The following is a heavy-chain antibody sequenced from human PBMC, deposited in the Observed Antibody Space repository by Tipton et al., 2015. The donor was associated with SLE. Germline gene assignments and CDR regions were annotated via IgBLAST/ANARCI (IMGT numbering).Heavy chain of an antibody. J-gene: IGHJ4*02. D-gene: IGHD3/OR15-3a*01. V-gene: IGHV3-11*04. CDR1: GFTFSDYY. CDR2: IRTSDSSI. CDR3: ARGDWECFDY. Sequence: SLRLSCAASGFTFSDYYMTWIRQPSGKGLEWISFIRTSDSSIYYADSVRGRFTISRDNAKNSLSLQVNSLRAEDTAVYYCARGDWECFDYWGQGALVTVSS.